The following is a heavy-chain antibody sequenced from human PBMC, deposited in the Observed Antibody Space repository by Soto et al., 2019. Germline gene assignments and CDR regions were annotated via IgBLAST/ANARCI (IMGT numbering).Heavy chain of an antibody. V-gene: IGHV4-59*08. CDR3: ARQGSYDSSGYHFSDNWFDP. Sequence: TSETLSLTCTVSGGSISVYYWTWIRQPPGKGLEWIGYIYYNGSTKYNPSLKSRVTISIDPYKNQFSLNLNSVTAADTAMYYCARQGSYDSSGYHFSDNWFDPWGQGTLVTVSS. CDR2: IYYNGST. D-gene: IGHD3-22*01. CDR1: GGSISVYY. J-gene: IGHJ5*02.